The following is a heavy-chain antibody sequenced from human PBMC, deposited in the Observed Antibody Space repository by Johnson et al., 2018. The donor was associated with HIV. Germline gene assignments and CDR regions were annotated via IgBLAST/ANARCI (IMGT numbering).Heavy chain of an antibody. CDR1: GFTFSSYG. CDR3: ARDRPIAPFDI. D-gene: IGHD3-22*01. J-gene: IGHJ3*02. CDR2: IRYDGSNK. V-gene: IGHV3-30*02. Sequence: QVQLVESGGGVVQPGGSLRLSCAASGFTFSSYGMHWVRQAPGKGLEWVAFIRYDGSNKYFADSVKGRFTISRDNSKNTLYLQMNSLRAEDTAVYYCARDRPIAPFDIWGLGTMVTVSS.